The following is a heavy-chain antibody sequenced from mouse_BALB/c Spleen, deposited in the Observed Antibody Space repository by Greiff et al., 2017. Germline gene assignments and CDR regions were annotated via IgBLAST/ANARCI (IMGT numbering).Heavy chain of an antibody. Sequence: VQLVESGPGLVAPSQSLSITCTVSGFSLTSYGVHWVRQPPGKGLEWLGVIWAGGSTNYNSALMSRLSISKDNSKSQVFLKMNSLQTDDTAMYYCARGGGLRRSYYAMDYWGQGTSVTVSS. CDR2: IWAGGST. CDR1: GFSLTSYG. J-gene: IGHJ4*01. CDR3: ARGGGLRRSYYAMDY. D-gene: IGHD2-2*01. V-gene: IGHV2-9*02.